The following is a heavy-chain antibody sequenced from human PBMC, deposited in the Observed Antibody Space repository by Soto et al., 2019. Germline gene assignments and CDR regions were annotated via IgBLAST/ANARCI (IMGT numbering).Heavy chain of an antibody. D-gene: IGHD3-22*01. CDR2: ISAYNGNT. V-gene: IGHV1-18*04. Sequence: QVQLVQSGAEVKKPGASVKVSCKASGYTFTSYGISWVRQAPGQGLEWMGWISAYNGNTNYAQKLQGRVTMTTDTSTSTAYMELRSLRSDETAVYYCARAGDYYESSGYYAGPEPDLDYWGQGTLVTVSS. CDR3: ARAGDYYESSGYYAGPEPDLDY. CDR1: GYTFTSYG. J-gene: IGHJ4*02.